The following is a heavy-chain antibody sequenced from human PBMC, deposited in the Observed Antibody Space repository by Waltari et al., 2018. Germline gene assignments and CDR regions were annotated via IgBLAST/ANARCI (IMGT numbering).Heavy chain of an antibody. V-gene: IGHV4-39*01. CDR1: GASSTRIPYH. D-gene: IGHD3-10*01. CDR3: ARHFFRGDQNKQFDP. J-gene: IGHJ5*02. CDR2: IFNSGSA. Sequence: QVHLQESGPGLVKPSETLSLTCTVSGASSTRIPYHWGWIRQPPGKGLEWIGSIFNSGSAYHNPSLKSRVTIFVDTSKNQFSLKLSSVTAADTALYYCARHFFRGDQNKQFDPWGQGTLVTVSS.